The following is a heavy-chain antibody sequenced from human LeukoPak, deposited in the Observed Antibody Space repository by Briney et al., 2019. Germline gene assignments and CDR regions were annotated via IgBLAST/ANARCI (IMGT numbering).Heavy chain of an antibody. CDR3: AKHPGDFTGIVYYYYMDV. Sequence: SVKGRFTISRDNTKNTLFLQMNSLRAEDTAVYYCAKHPGDFTGIVYYYYMDVWGKGTTVTISS. J-gene: IGHJ6*03. V-gene: IGHV3-30*02. D-gene: IGHD1-26*01.